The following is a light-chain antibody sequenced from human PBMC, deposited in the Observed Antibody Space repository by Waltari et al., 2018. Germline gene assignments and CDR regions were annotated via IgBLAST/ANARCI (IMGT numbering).Light chain of an antibody. CDR1: QGGSSY. CDR3: QQRSNWPPV. CDR2: DAS. Sequence: IVLTQSPATLSLSPGERATLSCRASQGGSSYLAWYQQKPGQAPRLLIYDASNRATGIPARFSGSGSGTDFTLTISSLEPEDFAVYYCQQRSNWPPVFGQGTKLEIK. J-gene: IGKJ2*01. V-gene: IGKV3-11*01.